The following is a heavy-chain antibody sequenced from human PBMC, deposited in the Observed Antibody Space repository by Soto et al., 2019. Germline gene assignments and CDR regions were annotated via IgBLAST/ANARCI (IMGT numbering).Heavy chain of an antibody. J-gene: IGHJ4*02. CDR2: IYYSGST. V-gene: IGHV4-39*01. Sequence: SETLSLTCTVSGGSISSSSYYWGWIRQPPGKGLEWIGSIYYSGSTYYNPSLKSRVTISVDTSKNQFSLQLSSVTAADTAVYYCARHPSGVSVLNDFWSGYGPRYYFDYWGQGTLVTVSS. CDR1: GGSISSSSYY. CDR3: ARHPSGVSVLNDFWSGYGPRYYFDY. D-gene: IGHD3-3*01.